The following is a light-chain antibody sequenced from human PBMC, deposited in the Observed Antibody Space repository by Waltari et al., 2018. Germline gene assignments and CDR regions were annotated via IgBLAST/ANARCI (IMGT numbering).Light chain of an antibody. CDR3: AAWDDSLNGLS. CDR1: GPNIGINT. V-gene: IGLV1-44*01. J-gene: IGLJ1*01. Sequence: QSVLTHPPSASGTPGQTGPISLSGSGPNIGINTVNWYQQLPGTAPKLLIYNDNQRPSGVPDRFSGSKSGSSASLAISGLQSDDEANYYCAAWDDSLNGLSFGTGTRVTVL. CDR2: NDN.